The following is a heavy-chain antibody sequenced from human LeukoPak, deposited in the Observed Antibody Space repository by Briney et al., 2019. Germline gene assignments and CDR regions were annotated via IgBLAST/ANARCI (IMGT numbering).Heavy chain of an antibody. V-gene: IGHV1-69*01. J-gene: IGHJ5*02. D-gene: IGHD2-2*01. CDR3: ARVVPVVPAATSWFDP. CDR1: GGTFSSYA. CDR2: IIPIFGTA. Sequence: SVKVSCKASGGTFSSYAISWVRQAPGQGLEWMGGIIPIFGTANYAQKFQGRVTITADESTSTAYMELSSLRSEDTAVYYCARVVPVVPAATSWFDPRGQGTLVTVSS.